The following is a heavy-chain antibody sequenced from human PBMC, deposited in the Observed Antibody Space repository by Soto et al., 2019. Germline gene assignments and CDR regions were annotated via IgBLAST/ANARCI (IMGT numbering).Heavy chain of an antibody. CDR2: IIPIFGTA. CDR3: ARSQGGSSSLDIYYYYYYGMDV. V-gene: IGHV1-69*01. D-gene: IGHD2-15*01. CDR1: GGTFSSYA. J-gene: IGHJ6*02. Sequence: QVQLVQSGAEVKKPGSSVKVSCKAPGGTFSSYAISWVRQAPGQGLEWMGGIIPIFGTAKYAQKFQGRVTITADESTRTGYMELSSLRSEDTAVYYCARSQGGSSSLDIYYYYYYGMDVWGHGTTVTVSS.